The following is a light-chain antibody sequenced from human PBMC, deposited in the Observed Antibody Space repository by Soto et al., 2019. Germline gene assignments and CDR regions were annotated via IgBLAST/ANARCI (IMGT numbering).Light chain of an antibody. CDR3: QQYNSYPFT. J-gene: IGKJ4*01. V-gene: IGKV1-5*01. Sequence: IKMTQSPSTLSASVGDRVTITCRASQSISSWLAWYQQRPGKPPKLLIYDASSLESGVPSRFSGSGSGTEFTLTISSLQPDDFATYYCQQYNSYPFTFGGGTKVDI. CDR2: DAS. CDR1: QSISSW.